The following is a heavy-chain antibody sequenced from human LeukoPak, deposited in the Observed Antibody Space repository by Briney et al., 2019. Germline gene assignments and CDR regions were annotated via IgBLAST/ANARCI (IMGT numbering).Heavy chain of an antibody. CDR2: IYTSGST. Sequence: PSETLSLTCTVSGGSISSGSYYWSWIRQPAGKGLEWIGRIYTSGSTNYNPSLKSRVTISVDTSKNQFSLKLSSVTAADTAVYYCARSLLWFGDPEGGFDYWGQGTLVTVSS. J-gene: IGHJ4*02. CDR3: ARSLLWFGDPEGGFDY. D-gene: IGHD3-10*01. V-gene: IGHV4-61*02. CDR1: GGSISSGSYY.